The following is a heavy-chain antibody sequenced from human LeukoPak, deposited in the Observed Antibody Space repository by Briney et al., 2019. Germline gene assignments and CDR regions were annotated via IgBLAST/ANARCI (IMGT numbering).Heavy chain of an antibody. CDR2: ISGSGGST. CDR3: AKARRELLLGY. Sequence: GGSLRLSCAASGFTFSSYAMSWVRQAPGKGLEWVSAISGSGGSTYYADSVKGRFTISRDNSKNTLYLQMNSLRAEDTAVYCCAKARRELLLGYWGQGTLVTVSS. J-gene: IGHJ4*02. CDR1: GFTFSSYA. D-gene: IGHD1-26*01. V-gene: IGHV3-23*01.